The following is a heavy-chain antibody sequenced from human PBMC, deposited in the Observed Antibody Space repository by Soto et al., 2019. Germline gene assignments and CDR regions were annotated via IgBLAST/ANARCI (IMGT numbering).Heavy chain of an antibody. CDR1: GFTFSVYW. J-gene: IGHJ6*02. D-gene: IGHD4-4*01. CDR3: ARPGYSNYGPGVDV. Sequence: EVQLVEPGGGLVQPGGPLRLSCAASGFTFSVYWMHWVRQAPGKGLVWVSRIDSDGSTTSYADSVKGRFTISRDNAKSTLYLQMNSLRAEDTAVYYCARPGYSNYGPGVDVWGQGTTVTVSS. V-gene: IGHV3-74*01. CDR2: IDSDGSTT.